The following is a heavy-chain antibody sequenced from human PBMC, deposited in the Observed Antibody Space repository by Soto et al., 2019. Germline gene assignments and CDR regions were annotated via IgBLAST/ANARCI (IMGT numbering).Heavy chain of an antibody. Sequence: ASVEVSCEASGYTFTSDSMHWVRQAPGQRLEWMGWINAGNGNTKYSQKFQGRVTITRDTSASTAYMELSSLRSEDTAVYYCAREDLYQPNFDPWGQGTLVTVSS. CDR3: AREDLYQPNFDP. V-gene: IGHV1-3*01. D-gene: IGHD2-2*01. J-gene: IGHJ5*02. CDR1: GYTFTSDS. CDR2: INAGNGNT.